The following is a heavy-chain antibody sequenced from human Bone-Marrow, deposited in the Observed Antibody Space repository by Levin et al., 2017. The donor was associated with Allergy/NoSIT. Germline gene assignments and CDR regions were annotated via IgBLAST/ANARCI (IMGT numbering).Heavy chain of an antibody. J-gene: IGHJ4*02. D-gene: IGHD2-21*02. CDR3: RVVVTAIPVSFDY. CDR2: PRNKANSYTT. V-gene: IGHV3-72*01. Sequence: LSLTCAASGFTFSDHYMDWVRQAPGKGLEWVGRPRNKANSYTTEYAASVKGRFTISRDDSKNSLYLQMNSLKTEDTAVYDCRVVVTAIPVSFDYWGQGTLVTVSS. CDR1: GFTFSDHY.